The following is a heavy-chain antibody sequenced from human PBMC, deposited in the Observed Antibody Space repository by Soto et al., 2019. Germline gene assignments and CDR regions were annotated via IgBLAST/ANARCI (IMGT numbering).Heavy chain of an antibody. CDR3: VGYYDILTGYYTDAFDI. Sequence: ASVKVSCKVSGYTLTELSMHWVRQAPGKGLEWMGGFDPEDGETIYAQKFQGRVTMTEDTSTDTAYMELSSLRSEDTAVYYCVGYYDILTGYYTDAFDIWGQGTMVTVSS. V-gene: IGHV1-24*01. D-gene: IGHD3-9*01. CDR1: GYTLTELS. CDR2: FDPEDGET. J-gene: IGHJ3*02.